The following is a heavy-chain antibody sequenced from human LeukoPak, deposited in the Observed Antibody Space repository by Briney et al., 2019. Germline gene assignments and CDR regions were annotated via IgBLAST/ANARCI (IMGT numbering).Heavy chain of an antibody. CDR3: ARQLPSYYGSAKGYYGMDV. D-gene: IGHD3-10*01. CDR2: IYPHDSDT. J-gene: IGHJ6*02. V-gene: IGHV5-51*01. CDR1: GFNFAHSW. Sequence: PGASLQISCEGSGFNFAHSWIGWVRPLPGKGLEWMGLIYPHDSDTKYNPSLQGLVTISADQYISTAYLQWRSLKASDTATYYCARQLPSYYGSAKGYYGMDVWGQGTTVTVSS.